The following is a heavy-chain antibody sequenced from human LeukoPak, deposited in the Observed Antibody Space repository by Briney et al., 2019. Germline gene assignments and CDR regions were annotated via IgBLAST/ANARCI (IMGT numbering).Heavy chain of an antibody. J-gene: IGHJ5*02. Sequence: GGSLRLSCAASGSIFSTYWMTWVRQAPGKGLEWVANINQDGSEKFYVDSGKGRFTISRDNAKNSLYLQMNSLRAEDTAVYYCARRNWQLVRLWYNWFDPWGQGTLVIVSS. D-gene: IGHD6-6*01. CDR1: GSIFSTYW. CDR2: INQDGSEK. CDR3: ARRNWQLVRLWYNWFDP. V-gene: IGHV3-7*01.